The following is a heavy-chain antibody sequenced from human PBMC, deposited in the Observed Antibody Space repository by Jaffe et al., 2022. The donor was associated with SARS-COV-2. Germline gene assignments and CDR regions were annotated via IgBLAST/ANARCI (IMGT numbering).Heavy chain of an antibody. CDR3: ARHVEIYGDYVNVPYYYYMDV. D-gene: IGHD4-17*01. V-gene: IGHV5-51*01. Sequence: EVQLVQSGAEVKKPGESLKISCKGSGYSFTSYWIGWVRQMPGKGLEWMGIIYPGDSDTRYSPSFQGQVTISADKSISTAYLQWSSLKASDTAMYYCARHVEIYGDYVNVPYYYYMDVWGKGTTVTVSS. CDR2: IYPGDSDT. J-gene: IGHJ6*03. CDR1: GYSFTSYW.